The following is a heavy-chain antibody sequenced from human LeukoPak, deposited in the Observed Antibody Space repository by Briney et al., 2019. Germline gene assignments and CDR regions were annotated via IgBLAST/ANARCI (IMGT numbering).Heavy chain of an antibody. CDR2: IYYSGST. Sequence: SSETLSLTCTVSGGSISSYYWSWLRQPPGKGLEWIGYIYYSGSTNYNPSLKSRVTISVDTSKNQFSLKLSSVTAADTAVYCCARDAFGGYAPYFDYWGQGALVTVSS. D-gene: IGHD5-12*01. CDR3: ARDAFGGYAPYFDY. V-gene: IGHV4-59*01. J-gene: IGHJ4*02. CDR1: GGSISSYY.